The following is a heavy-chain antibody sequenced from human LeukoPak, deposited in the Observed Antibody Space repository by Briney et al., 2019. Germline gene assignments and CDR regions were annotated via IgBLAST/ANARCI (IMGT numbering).Heavy chain of an antibody. Sequence: SETLSLTCTVSGGSISSSSYYWSWIRQPPGKGLEWIGYIYYSGSTNYNPSLKSRVTISVDTSKNQFSLKLRSVTAADTAVYYCARVTGYVIEDYFDYWGQGTLVTVSS. J-gene: IGHJ4*02. D-gene: IGHD3-22*01. V-gene: IGHV4-61*01. CDR1: GGSISSSSYY. CDR3: ARVTGYVIEDYFDY. CDR2: IYYSGST.